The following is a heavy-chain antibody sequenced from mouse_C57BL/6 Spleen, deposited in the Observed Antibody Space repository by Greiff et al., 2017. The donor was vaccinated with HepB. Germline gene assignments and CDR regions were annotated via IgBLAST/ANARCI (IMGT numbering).Heavy chain of an antibody. CDR2: IDPSDSYT. CDR1: GYTFTSYW. CDR3: ARDSSGYGFAY. J-gene: IGHJ3*01. D-gene: IGHD3-2*02. V-gene: IGHV1-50*01. Sequence: VQLQQPGAELVKPGASVKLSCKASGYTFTSYWMQWVKQRPGQGLEWIGEIDPSDSYTNYNQKFKGKATLTVDTSSSTAYMQLSSLTSEDSAVYYCARDSSGYGFAYWGQGTLVTVSA.